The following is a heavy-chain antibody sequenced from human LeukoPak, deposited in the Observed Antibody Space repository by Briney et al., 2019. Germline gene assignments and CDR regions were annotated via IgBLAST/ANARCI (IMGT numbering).Heavy chain of an antibody. CDR3: ARGGNSGYAHYFDY. Sequence: PSETLSLTCTVSGGSISSGSYYWSWIRQPAGKGLEWIGRIFTSGSTKYNPSLKSRVTISVDTSKNQFSLKLSSVTAADTAVYYCARGGNSGYAHYFDYWGQGTLVTVSS. J-gene: IGHJ4*02. CDR1: GGSISSGSYY. D-gene: IGHD5-12*01. V-gene: IGHV4-61*02. CDR2: IFTSGST.